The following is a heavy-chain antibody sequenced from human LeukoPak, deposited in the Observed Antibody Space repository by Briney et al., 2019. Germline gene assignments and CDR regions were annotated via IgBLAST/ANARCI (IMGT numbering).Heavy chain of an antibody. CDR2: IYFSGST. J-gene: IGHJ6*04. Sequence: SETLSLTCSVSGGSISGYYWSWIRQPPGKGLEWIGCIYFSGSTNYNPSLRSRVTISEDTSRNQVSLELRSVTAADTAIYYCAREFPHLDVWGKGTTVTVSS. CDR1: GGSISGYY. V-gene: IGHV4-59*01. CDR3: AREFPHLDV.